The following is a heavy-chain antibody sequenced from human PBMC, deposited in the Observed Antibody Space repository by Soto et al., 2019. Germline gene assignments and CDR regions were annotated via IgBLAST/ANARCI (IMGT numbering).Heavy chain of an antibody. CDR2: ISGSGETA. V-gene: IGHV3-23*01. D-gene: IGHD6-19*01. Sequence: EVQLLESGGGLVQPGGSLRLSCAASGFTFTTYAMTWVGQPPGKGLEWVSVISGSGETAYYADSVKGRFTMSRDNSKNTVLLQMNSLRVEDTAVYYCAKVVRGIAVAATADYWGQGTLVTVSS. CDR3: AKVVRGIAVAATADY. J-gene: IGHJ4*02. CDR1: GFTFTTYA.